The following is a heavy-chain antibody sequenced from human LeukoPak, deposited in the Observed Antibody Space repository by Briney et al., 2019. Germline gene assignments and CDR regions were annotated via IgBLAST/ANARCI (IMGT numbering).Heavy chain of an antibody. J-gene: IGHJ4*02. V-gene: IGHV3-23*01. CDR3: AKFFDY. CDR1: GFPFSSYS. Sequence: GGSLRLSFAASGFPFSSYSIGWVRPAPGKGLEWVSAISGSGGSTYYADSVKGRFTISRDNSKNTLYLQMNSLRAEDTAVYYCAKFFDYWGQGTLVTVSS. CDR2: ISGSGGST.